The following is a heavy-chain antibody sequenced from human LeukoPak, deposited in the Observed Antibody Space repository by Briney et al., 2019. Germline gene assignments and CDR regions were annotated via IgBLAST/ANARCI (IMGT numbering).Heavy chain of an antibody. Sequence: GGSLRLSCAASTFTFSNYVIHWVRQPPGKGLEWVAVISFDGSNKYYADSVKGRFTISRDNSKNTLYLQMNSLRAEDTAVYYCAREELGSSLGFDPWGQGTLVTVSS. D-gene: IGHD3-16*01. V-gene: IGHV3-30-3*01. CDR3: AREELGSSLGFDP. CDR1: TFTFSNYV. CDR2: ISFDGSNK. J-gene: IGHJ5*02.